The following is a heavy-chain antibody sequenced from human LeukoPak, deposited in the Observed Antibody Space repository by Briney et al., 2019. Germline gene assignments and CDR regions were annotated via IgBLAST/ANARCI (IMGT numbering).Heavy chain of an antibody. CDR1: GYSFASYG. D-gene: IGHD3-10*01. CDR2: IKTYNGNT. J-gene: IGHJ4*02. V-gene: IGHV1-18*01. Sequence: ASVKVSCKASGYSFASYGIIWVRQAPGHGLEWMGWIKTYNGNTNYAQKFQGRVTLTTDTSTRTAYMELRSLTSDDTAVYYCATGLLWFGELSSVLDYWGQGTLVTVSS. CDR3: ATGLLWFGELSSVLDY.